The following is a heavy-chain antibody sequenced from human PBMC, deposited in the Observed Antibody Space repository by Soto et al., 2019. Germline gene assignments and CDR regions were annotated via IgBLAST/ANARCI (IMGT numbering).Heavy chain of an antibody. D-gene: IGHD3-22*01. CDR1: GYSFTSYW. Sequence: GESLKISCKASGYSFTSYWIAWVRQMPGKGLEWMGIIYPGDSETRYSPSFQGQVTISADKSINTAYLQWSSLKASDTAMYYCTRQSHNSASEDWGQGTLVTVSS. V-gene: IGHV5-51*01. CDR2: IYPGDSET. J-gene: IGHJ4*02. CDR3: TRQSHNSASED.